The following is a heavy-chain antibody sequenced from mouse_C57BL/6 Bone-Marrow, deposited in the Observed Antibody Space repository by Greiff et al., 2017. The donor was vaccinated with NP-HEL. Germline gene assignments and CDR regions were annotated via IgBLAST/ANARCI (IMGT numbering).Heavy chain of an antibody. Sequence: ESGPGLVKPSQSLSLTCSVTGYSITSGYYWNWIRQFPGNKLEWMGSISYDGSNNYNPSLKNRISITRDTSKNQFFLKLNSVTTEDTATYYCARGAVTTNWYFDVWGTGTTVTVSS. D-gene: IGHD2-2*01. CDR2: ISYDGSN. V-gene: IGHV3-6*01. CDR3: ARGAVTTNWYFDV. CDR1: GYSITSGYY. J-gene: IGHJ1*03.